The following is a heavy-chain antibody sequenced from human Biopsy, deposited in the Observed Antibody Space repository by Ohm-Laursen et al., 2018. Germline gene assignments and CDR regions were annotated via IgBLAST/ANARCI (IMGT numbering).Heavy chain of an antibody. V-gene: IGHV3-7*01. Sequence: SLRLSCAASGFTFSSYWMNWVRQAPGKGLEWVANINRDGSQEYSVDSVKGRFTISRDNAKNSLYLQMNSLRVEDTAVYYCARGVANYFDYWGQGTLVTVSS. J-gene: IGHJ4*02. CDR3: ARGVANYFDY. CDR1: GFTFSSYW. D-gene: IGHD2-15*01. CDR2: INRDGSQE.